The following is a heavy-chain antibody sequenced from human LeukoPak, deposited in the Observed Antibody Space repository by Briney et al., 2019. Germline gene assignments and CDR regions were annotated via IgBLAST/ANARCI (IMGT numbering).Heavy chain of an antibody. CDR3: ASGVATVTQYYFDY. CDR1: GFTVSSNY. J-gene: IGHJ4*02. Sequence: GRSLRLSCAASGFTVSSNYMSWVRQAPGKGLEWVSIIYSGGSTYYADSVKGRFTISRDNSKNTLYLQMNSLRVEDTVVYYCASGVATVTQYYFDYWGQGTLVTVSS. D-gene: IGHD4-17*01. CDR2: IYSGGST. V-gene: IGHV3-53*01.